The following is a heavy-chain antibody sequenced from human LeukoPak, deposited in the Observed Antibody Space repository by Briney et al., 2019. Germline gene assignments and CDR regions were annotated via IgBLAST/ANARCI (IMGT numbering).Heavy chain of an antibody. J-gene: IGHJ4*02. CDR2: IKSKTDGGTT. Sequence: PGGSLRLSCAASGFPFSNAWMSWVRQAPGKGLEWVGRIKSKTDGGTTDYAAPVKGSFTISRDDSKISLYLQMIGLKTEDTGLDHRCLIGIWFGYLEGFQHWGQGTLVTVSS. CDR3: CLIGIWFGYLEGFQH. D-gene: IGHD3-10*01. V-gene: IGHV3-15*01. CDR1: GFPFSNAW.